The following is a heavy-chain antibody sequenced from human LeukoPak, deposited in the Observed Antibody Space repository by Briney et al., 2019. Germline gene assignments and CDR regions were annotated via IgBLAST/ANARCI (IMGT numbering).Heavy chain of an antibody. CDR2: IYYSGST. CDR1: GGSLSSYY. J-gene: IGHJ4*02. V-gene: IGHV4-59*01. Sequence: PSETLSLTCTVSGGSLSSYYWSWIRQPPGKGLEWIGYIYYSGSTNYNPSLKSRVTISLDTSKNQFSLKLRSVTAAETAVYNCARGIYSSPPYFDYWGQETLVTVSS. D-gene: IGHD6-13*01. CDR3: ARGIYSSPPYFDY.